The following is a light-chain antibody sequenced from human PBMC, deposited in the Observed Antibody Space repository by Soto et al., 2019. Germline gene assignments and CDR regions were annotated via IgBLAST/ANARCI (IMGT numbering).Light chain of an antibody. CDR2: EVS. J-gene: IGLJ3*02. Sequence: QSVLTQPASVSGSPGQSFTISCTGTSSDVGTYNFVSWYQQHPGKAPKLMIYEVSSRPSGVSNRFSGSKSGNTASLTISGLQAEDEADYYCSSYSSTSTPWVFGGGTKLTVL. CDR1: SSDVGTYNF. CDR3: SSYSSTSTPWV. V-gene: IGLV2-14*01.